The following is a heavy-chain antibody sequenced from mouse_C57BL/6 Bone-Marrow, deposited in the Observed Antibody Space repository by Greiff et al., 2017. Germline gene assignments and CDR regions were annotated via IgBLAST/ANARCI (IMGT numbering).Heavy chain of an antibody. Sequence: EVQLQQSGPGLAQPSQTLSLTCSVTGYSITSDYWNWIRKFPGNKLEYMGYISYSGSTYYNPSLKSRISITRDTSKNQYYLQLNSVTTEDTATYYCARYPYYYGSSYWYFDVWGTGTTVTVSS. CDR3: ARYPYYYGSSYWYFDV. J-gene: IGHJ1*03. V-gene: IGHV3-8*01. CDR1: GYSITSDY. D-gene: IGHD1-1*01. CDR2: ISYSGST.